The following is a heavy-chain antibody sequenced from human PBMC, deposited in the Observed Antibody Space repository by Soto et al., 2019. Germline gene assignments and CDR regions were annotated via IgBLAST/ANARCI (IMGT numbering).Heavy chain of an antibody. CDR2: INTDNGKT. V-gene: IGHV1-18*01. J-gene: IGHJ4*02. CDR1: GYTFTDYG. D-gene: IGHD1-26*01. Sequence: QVQLVQSGAEVKKPGASVKVSCKASGYTFTDYGVSWVRQAPGQGLEWMGWINTDNGKTNYAPKVQARVTMTTDTSTTTAYMELRSLKSDDTAVYFCARDQYAVGGDFWGQGTLVTVSS. CDR3: ARDQYAVGGDF.